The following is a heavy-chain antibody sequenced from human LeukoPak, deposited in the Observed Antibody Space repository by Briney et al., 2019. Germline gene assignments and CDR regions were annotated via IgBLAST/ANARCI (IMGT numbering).Heavy chain of an antibody. Sequence: SETLSLTCAVYGGSFSGYYWSWIRQPQGKGLEWIGEINHSGSTNYNPSLKSRVTISVDTSKNQFSLKLSSVTAADTAVYYCAIPYYDFWSGYYPTSRSFDYWGQGTLVTVSS. V-gene: IGHV4-34*01. D-gene: IGHD3-3*01. J-gene: IGHJ4*02. CDR2: INHSGST. CDR3: AIPYYDFWSGYYPTSRSFDY. CDR1: GGSFSGYY.